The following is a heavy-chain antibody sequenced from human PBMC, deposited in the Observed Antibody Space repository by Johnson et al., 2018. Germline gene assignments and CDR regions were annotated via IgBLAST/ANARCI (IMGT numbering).Heavy chain of an antibody. Sequence: VQLQESGGGLVQPRGSLRLSCAASGFTFSSSWMHWVRTAPGKGLVWVSRINIDGSSTSYADSVKGRFTISRDNAKNTLYLQMNSLRAEDTAVYYCAREDQFLSMDGWGQGTTVTVSS. CDR2: INIDGSST. J-gene: IGHJ6*02. CDR1: GFTFSSSW. V-gene: IGHV3-74*01. CDR3: AREDQFLSMDG. D-gene: IGHD2/OR15-2a*01.